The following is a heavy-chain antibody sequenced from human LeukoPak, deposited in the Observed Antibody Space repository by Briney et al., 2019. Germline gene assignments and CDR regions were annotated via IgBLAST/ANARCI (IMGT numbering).Heavy chain of an antibody. CDR3: ARGWNDYVWGSYRYTGRYFDY. Sequence: PSETLSLTCAVYGGSFSGYYWSWIRQPPGKGLEWIGEINHSGSTNYNPSLKSRVTISVDTSKNQFSLKLSSVTAADTAVYYCARGWNDYVWGSYRYTGRYFDYWGQGTLVTVSS. V-gene: IGHV4-34*01. J-gene: IGHJ4*02. CDR1: GGSFSGYY. D-gene: IGHD3-16*02. CDR2: INHSGST.